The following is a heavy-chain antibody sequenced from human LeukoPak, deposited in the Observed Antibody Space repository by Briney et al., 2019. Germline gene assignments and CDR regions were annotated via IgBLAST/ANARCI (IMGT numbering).Heavy chain of an antibody. CDR2: IVGSSRNI. D-gene: IGHD1-1*01. Sequence: PGGSLRLSCTASGFSFSTYSMNWVRQAPGKGLEWVSYIVGSSRNIYYADSVKGRFTISRDNAKNSLYLQMDSLRAEDTAVYHCATDSPETAAFDYWGHGTLVTVSS. CDR3: ATDSPETAAFDY. V-gene: IGHV3-48*04. J-gene: IGHJ4*01. CDR1: GFSFSTYS.